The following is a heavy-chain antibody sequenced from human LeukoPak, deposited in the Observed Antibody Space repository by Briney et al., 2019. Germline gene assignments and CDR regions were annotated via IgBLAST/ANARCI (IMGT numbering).Heavy chain of an antibody. Sequence: SETLSLTCTVSGGSISSYYWSWIRQPAGKGLEWIGRIYTSGSTNYNPSLKSRVTISVDTSKNQFSLKLSSVTAADTAVYYCARHGSSIAARPTYYYGMDVWGQGTTVTVSS. CDR3: ARHGSSIAARPTYYYGMDV. D-gene: IGHD6-6*01. V-gene: IGHV4-4*07. CDR2: IYTSGST. J-gene: IGHJ6*02. CDR1: GGSISSYY.